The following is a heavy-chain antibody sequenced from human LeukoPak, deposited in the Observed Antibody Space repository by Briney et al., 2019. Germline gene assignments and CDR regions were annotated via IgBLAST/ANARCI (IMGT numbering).Heavy chain of an antibody. V-gene: IGHV3-7*01. D-gene: IGHD2-2*01. CDR1: GFSFSTYW. CDR2: IKQVGSQN. CDR3: ARGGGALDCSSTSCYSPYFDY. Sequence: GGSLTLSCPASGFSFSTYWMSWVGPAPGRGLEGVANIKQVGSQNYFLDSGKGRFTISRDNAKNSLYLQMHSLRAEDTAVYYCARGGGALDCSSTSCYSPYFDYWGQGTLVTVSS. J-gene: IGHJ4*02.